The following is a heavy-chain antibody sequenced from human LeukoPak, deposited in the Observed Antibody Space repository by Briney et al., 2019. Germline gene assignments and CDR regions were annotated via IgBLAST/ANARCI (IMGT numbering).Heavy chain of an antibody. Sequence: SETLSLTCAVSGGSISSSNWWSWVRQPPGKGLEWIGEIYHSGSTNYNPSLKSRVTISVDKSKNQFSLKLSSVTAADTAVYYCARAPHYYGSGSYLRGSYYYGMDVWGKGTTVTVSS. CDR3: ARAPHYYGSGSYLRGSYYYGMDV. J-gene: IGHJ6*04. V-gene: IGHV4-4*02. CDR1: GGSISSSNW. D-gene: IGHD3-10*01. CDR2: IYHSGST.